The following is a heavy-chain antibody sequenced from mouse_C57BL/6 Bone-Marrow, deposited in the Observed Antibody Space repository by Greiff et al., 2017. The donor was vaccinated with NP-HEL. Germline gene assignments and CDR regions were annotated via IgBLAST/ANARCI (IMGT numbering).Heavy chain of an antibody. V-gene: IGHV1-59*01. D-gene: IGHD2-2*01. J-gene: IGHJ4*01. Sequence: QVQLKQPGAELVRPGTSVKLSCKASGYTFTSYWMHWVKQRPGQGLEWIGVIDPSDSYTNYNQKFKGKATLTVDTSSSTAYMHLSSLTSEDSAVYYCARVRGNGYGVTYYYAMDYWGQGTSVTVSS. CDR3: ARVRGNGYGVTYYYAMDY. CDR1: GYTFTSYW. CDR2: IDPSDSYT.